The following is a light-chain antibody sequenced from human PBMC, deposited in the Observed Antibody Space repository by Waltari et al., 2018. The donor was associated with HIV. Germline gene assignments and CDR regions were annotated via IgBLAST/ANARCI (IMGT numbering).Light chain of an antibody. V-gene: IGLV3-1*01. CDR2: QDD. CDR3: KTWDSSTGV. CDR1: KLGDKY. Sequence: SYEVTQPPSVSVSPGQTASITCSGDKLGDKYAFWYQQKPGPSPVVVIYQDDKRPSGIPERVSGSNSGNTATLTISGTKAMDEADYYCKTWDSSTGVFGTGTKVTVL. J-gene: IGLJ1*01.